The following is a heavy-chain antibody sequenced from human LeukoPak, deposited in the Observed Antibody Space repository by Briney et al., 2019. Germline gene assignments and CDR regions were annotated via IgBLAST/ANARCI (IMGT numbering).Heavy chain of an antibody. Sequence: SETLSLTCTVSGGSISSSSYHWGWIRQPPGKGLEWIGSMYYSGSTYYNPSLKSRVTVSVDTSKNQFSLNLSSVTAADTAVYYCARISIVVVPAYFDYWGQGTLVTVSS. CDR3: ARISIVVVPAYFDY. CDR2: MYYSGST. D-gene: IGHD2-2*01. CDR1: GGSISSSSYH. J-gene: IGHJ4*02. V-gene: IGHV4-39*01.